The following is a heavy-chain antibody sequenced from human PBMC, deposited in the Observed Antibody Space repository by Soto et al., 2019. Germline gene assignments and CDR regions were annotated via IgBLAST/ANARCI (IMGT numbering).Heavy chain of an antibody. J-gene: IGHJ4*02. CDR3: ASRRGSPWELPHYFDY. V-gene: IGHV1-69*13. D-gene: IGHD1-26*01. Sequence: EASVKVSCKASGGTFSSYAISWVRQAPGQGLEWMGGIIPIFGTANYAQKFQGRVTITADESTSTAYMELSSLRSEDTAVYYCASRRGSPWELPHYFDYWGQGTLVTVSS. CDR2: IIPIFGTA. CDR1: GGTFSSYA.